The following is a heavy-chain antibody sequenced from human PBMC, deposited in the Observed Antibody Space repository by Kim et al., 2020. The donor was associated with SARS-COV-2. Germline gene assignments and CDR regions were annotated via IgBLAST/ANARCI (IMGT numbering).Heavy chain of an antibody. CDR3: YCKAAKGSFNCDY. J-gene: IGHJ4*02. CDR1: GFTFSSDG. Sequence: GGSLRLSCAASGFTFSSDGMHWVRQAPGKGLEWVGGIWYDASNKYYADSAHGRFTFTRDNSKNKHTLQLHRLRPKATAASYCYCKAAKGSFNCDYWGQGT. V-gene: IGHV3-33*01. D-gene: IGHD6-13*01. CDR2: IWYDASNK.